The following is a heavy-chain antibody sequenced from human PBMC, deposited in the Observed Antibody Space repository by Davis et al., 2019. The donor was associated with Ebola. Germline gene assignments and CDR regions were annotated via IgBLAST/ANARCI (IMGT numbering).Heavy chain of an antibody. CDR2: ISGDGGST. V-gene: IGHV3-43*02. CDR3: ARGVLYYYDSSGYYNWFDP. Sequence: GESLKISCAASGFTFDDYAMHWVRQAPGKGLEWVSLISGDGGSTYYADSVKGRFTISRDNAKNTLYLQMNSLRAEDTAVYYCARGVLYYYDSSGYYNWFDPWGQGTLVTVSS. J-gene: IGHJ5*02. CDR1: GFTFDDYA. D-gene: IGHD3-22*01.